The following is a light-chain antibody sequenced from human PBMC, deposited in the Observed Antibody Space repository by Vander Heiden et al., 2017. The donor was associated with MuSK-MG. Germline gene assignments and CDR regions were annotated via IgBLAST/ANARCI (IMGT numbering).Light chain of an antibody. CDR3: NYLDSGGNHLV. Sequence: SSELTQDPAVSVTLGQTVRITCQGGSLRFYSASWYQQKPRQAPVLVVYDENNRPSGIPDRFSGSSSGITSSLTINGAQAEDEATYYCNYLDSGGNHLVFGGGTKLTVL. CDR2: DEN. V-gene: IGLV3-19*01. J-gene: IGLJ3*02. CDR1: SLRFYS.